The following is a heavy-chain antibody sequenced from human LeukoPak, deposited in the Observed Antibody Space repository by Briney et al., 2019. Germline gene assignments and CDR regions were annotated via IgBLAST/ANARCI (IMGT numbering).Heavy chain of an antibody. CDR3: ASTGYGSGNSRFDY. CDR1: GGSISSGDYY. CDR2: IYSSGTT. V-gene: IGHV4-61*08. J-gene: IGHJ4*02. D-gene: IGHD3-10*01. Sequence: PSETLSLTCTVSGGSISSGDYYWSWIRQPPGKGLEWIGFIYSSGTTNSNASLKSRVTISVDTSKNQFSLNLSSVSAADTAVYYCASTGYGSGNSRFDYWGQGILVTVSS.